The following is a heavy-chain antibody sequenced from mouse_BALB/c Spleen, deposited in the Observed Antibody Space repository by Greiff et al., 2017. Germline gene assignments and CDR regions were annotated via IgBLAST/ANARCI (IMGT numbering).Heavy chain of an antibody. J-gene: IGHJ4*01. CDR2: ISDGGSYT. Sequence: EVKLVESGGGLVKPGGSLKLSCAASGFTFSDYYMYWVRQTPEKRLEWVATISDGGSYTYYPDSVKGRFTISRDNAKNNLYLQMSSLKSEDTAMYYCARGDYYGYVIYYYAMDYWGQGTSVTVSS. CDR3: ARGDYYGYVIYYYAMDY. V-gene: IGHV5-4*02. CDR1: GFTFSDYY. D-gene: IGHD1-2*01.